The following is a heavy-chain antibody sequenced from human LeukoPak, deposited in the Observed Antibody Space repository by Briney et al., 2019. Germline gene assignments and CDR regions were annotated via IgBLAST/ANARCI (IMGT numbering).Heavy chain of an antibody. CDR2: IGTAGDT. CDR3: ARTSGSYLARTFDY. CDR1: GFTFSSYD. V-gene: IGHV3-13*04. Sequence: GGSLRLSCAASGFTFSSYDMHWVRQATGKGLEWVSAIGTAGDTYYPGYVKGRFTISRENAKNSLYLQMNSLRAGDTAVYYCARTSGSYLARTFDYWGQGALVTVSS. J-gene: IGHJ4*02. D-gene: IGHD1-26*01.